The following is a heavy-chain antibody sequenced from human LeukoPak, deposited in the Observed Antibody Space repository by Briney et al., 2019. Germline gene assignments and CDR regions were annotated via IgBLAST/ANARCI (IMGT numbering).Heavy chain of an antibody. Sequence: PSETLSLTCTVSGGSISSYYWSWIRQPAGKGLEWIGRIYTSGSTNYNPSLKSRVTMSVDTSKNQFSLKLSSVTAADTAVYYCARVHLRYYDILTGYFPDAFDIWGQGTMVTVSS. V-gene: IGHV4-4*07. CDR1: GGSISSYY. J-gene: IGHJ3*02. CDR2: IYTSGST. CDR3: ARVHLRYYDILTGYFPDAFDI. D-gene: IGHD3-9*01.